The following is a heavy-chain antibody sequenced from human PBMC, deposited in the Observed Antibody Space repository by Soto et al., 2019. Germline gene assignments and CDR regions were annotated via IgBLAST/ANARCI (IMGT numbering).Heavy chain of an antibody. CDR3: TRSGAGYDYLDY. D-gene: IGHD5-12*01. CDR1: GGSVTSDEDY. V-gene: IGHV4-30-4*01. CDR2: ISNSGST. Sequence: SETLSLTCTVSGGSVTSDEDYWSWIRQSPGKGLEWIGYISNSGSTGYNPSLKTRLSMSVDRSKNQFTLRLTSVTAADTAVYFCTRSGAGYDYLDYWGQGTLVTVSS. J-gene: IGHJ4*02.